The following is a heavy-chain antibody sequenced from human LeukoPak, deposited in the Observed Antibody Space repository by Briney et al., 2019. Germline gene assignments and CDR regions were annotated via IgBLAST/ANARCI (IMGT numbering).Heavy chain of an antibody. CDR3: ARERETGDHNYFDY. V-gene: IGHV4-30-2*01. J-gene: IGHJ4*02. CDR2: IYHSGST. CDR1: GGSISSGGYY. Sequence: SQTLSLTCTVSGGSISSGGYYWSWIRQPPGKGLEWIGYIYHSGSTYYNPSLKSRVTISVDRSKNQFSLKLSSVTAADTAVYYCARERETGDHNYFDYWGQGTLVTVSS. D-gene: IGHD7-27*01.